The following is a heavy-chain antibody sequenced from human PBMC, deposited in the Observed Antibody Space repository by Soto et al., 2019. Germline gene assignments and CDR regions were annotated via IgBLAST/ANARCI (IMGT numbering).Heavy chain of an antibody. CDR1: GGTFSSYT. V-gene: IGHV1-69*02. CDR3: ASYSAYWGGDCADEYFQH. Sequence: QVQLVHSGAEVKKPGSSVKVSCKASGGTFSSYTISWVRQAPGQGLEWMGRIIPILGIANYAQKFQGRVTITADKSTSTAYMELSSRRSEDTAVYYCASYSAYWGGDCADEYFQHWGQGTLVTVSS. CDR2: IIPILGIA. J-gene: IGHJ1*01. D-gene: IGHD2-21*02.